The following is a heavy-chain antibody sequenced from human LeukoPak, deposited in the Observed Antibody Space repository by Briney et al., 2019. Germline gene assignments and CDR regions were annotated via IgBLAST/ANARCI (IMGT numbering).Heavy chain of an antibody. V-gene: IGHV4-59*01. CDR1: GGSISSCY. CDR3: ASQRWLQLGYYFDY. D-gene: IGHD5-24*01. J-gene: IGHJ4*02. CDR2: IYYSGST. Sequence: SETLSLTCTVSGGSISSCYWSWIRQPPGKGLEWIGYIYYSGSTNYNPSLKSRVTISVDTSKNQFSLKLSSVTAADTAVYYCASQRWLQLGYYFDYWGQGTLVTVSS.